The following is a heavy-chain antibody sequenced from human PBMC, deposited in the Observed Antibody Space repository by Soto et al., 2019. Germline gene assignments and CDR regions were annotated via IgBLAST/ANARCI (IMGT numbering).Heavy chain of an antibody. V-gene: IGHV1-69*06. D-gene: IGHD5-18*01. CDR2: IIPIFGTA. CDR1: GGPFTSYA. CDR3: ASNFRDKAMVTYYYYGMDA. Sequence: SVKVSCKASGGPFTSYAIIWVRQAPGQGLEWMGGIIPIFGTANYAQKFQGRVTITADKSTSTAYMELSSLRSEDTAVYYCASNFRDKAMVTYYYYGMDAWGQGTTVTVSS. J-gene: IGHJ6*02.